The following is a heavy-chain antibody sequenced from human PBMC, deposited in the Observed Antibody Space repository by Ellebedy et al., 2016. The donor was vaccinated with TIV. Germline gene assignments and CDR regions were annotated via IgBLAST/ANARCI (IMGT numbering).Heavy chain of an antibody. D-gene: IGHD2-2*01. CDR3: ARLVHDATY. CDR1: GFTFSNFG. J-gene: IGHJ4*02. V-gene: IGHV3-30*03. Sequence: PGGSLRLSCAPSGFTFSNFGIPWVRQAPGKGLECVTFISDDGNYKYYAKSVKGRFTISRDSSKNTVYLQMNSLTAEDAAVYYCARLVHDATYWGRGTLVTVSS. CDR2: ISDDGNYK.